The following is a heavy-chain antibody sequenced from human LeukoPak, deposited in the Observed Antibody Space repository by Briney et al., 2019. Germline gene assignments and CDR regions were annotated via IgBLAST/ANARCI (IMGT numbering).Heavy chain of an antibody. D-gene: IGHD6-13*01. Sequence: GGSLRLSCAASGFTFSSYSMNWVRQAPGKGLEWVSAISGSGGSTYYADSVKGRFTISRDNSKNTLYLQMNSLRAEDTAVYYCAKRWAASIAAAGTFLGAVYYFDYWGQGTLVTVSS. V-gene: IGHV3-23*01. CDR2: ISGSGGST. CDR3: AKRWAASIAAAGTFLGAVYYFDY. J-gene: IGHJ4*02. CDR1: GFTFSSYS.